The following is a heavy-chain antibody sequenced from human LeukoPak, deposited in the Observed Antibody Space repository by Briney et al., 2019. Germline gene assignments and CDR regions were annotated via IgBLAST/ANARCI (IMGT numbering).Heavy chain of an antibody. CDR2: IFYSGST. J-gene: IGHJ4*02. CDR1: GGSISSSSYY. V-gene: IGHV4-39*01. CDR3: ARHRCSSTSCPWDY. D-gene: IGHD2-2*01. Sequence: SETLSLTCTVSGGSISSSSYYWGWIRQPPGKGLEWIGSIFYSGSTYYNPSLKSRVTISVDTSKNQFSLKLSSVTASDTAVYYCARHRCSSTSCPWDYWGQGTLVTVSS.